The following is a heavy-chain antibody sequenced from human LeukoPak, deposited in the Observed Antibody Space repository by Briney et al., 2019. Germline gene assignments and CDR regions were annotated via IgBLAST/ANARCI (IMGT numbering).Heavy chain of an antibody. CDR3: AKAASIAAAIFD. V-gene: IGHV3-30*18. D-gene: IGHD6-13*01. J-gene: IGHJ4*02. CDR2: ISYDGSNK. Sequence: GGSLRLSCAASGFTFSNAWMNWVRQAPGKGLEWVAVISYDGSNKYYADSVKGRFTISRDNSKNTLYLQMNSLRAEDTAVYYCAKAASIAAAIFDWGQGTLVTVSS. CDR1: GFTFSNAW.